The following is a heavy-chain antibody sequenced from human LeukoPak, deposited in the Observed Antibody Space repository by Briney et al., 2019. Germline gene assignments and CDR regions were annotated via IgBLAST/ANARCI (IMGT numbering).Heavy chain of an antibody. CDR1: GYTFTNHW. Sequence: GESLKISCQASGYTFTNHWVAWVRQVPGKGLEWLGIVNPYDADTRYGPSFEGQVTISADKSINTAFLQWRSLKASDTAIYFCARGTGGYQYDYWGQGTRVIVSS. V-gene: IGHV5-51*01. CDR3: ARGTGGYQYDY. CDR2: VNPYDADT. D-gene: IGHD2-2*01. J-gene: IGHJ4*02.